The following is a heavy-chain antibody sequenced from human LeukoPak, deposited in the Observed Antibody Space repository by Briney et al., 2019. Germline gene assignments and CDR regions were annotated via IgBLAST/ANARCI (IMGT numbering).Heavy chain of an antibody. CDR3: ARDGTGVYNLVQY. J-gene: IGHJ4*02. CDR1: EYTFTGYY. V-gene: IGHV1-2*02. D-gene: IGHD5-24*01. Sequence: GASVKVSCMAPEYTFTGYYMHWVRQAPGQGLEWMGWINPNSGGTNYAQKFQGRVTMTRNTSISAVYMELSRLRSDDTAVYYCARDGTGVYNLVQYWGQGTLVTVSS. CDR2: INPNSGGT.